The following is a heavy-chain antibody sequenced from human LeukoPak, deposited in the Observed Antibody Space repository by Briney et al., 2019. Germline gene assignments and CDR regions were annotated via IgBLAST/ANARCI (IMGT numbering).Heavy chain of an antibody. D-gene: IGHD6-19*01. V-gene: IGHV1-2*02. CDR3: ARVPRYSSGWYWDY. Sequence: ASVKVSCKASGYTFTGYYMHWVRQAPGQGLEWMGWISPNSGGTNYAQKFQGRVTMTRDTSISTAYMELSRLRSDDTAVYYCARVPRYSSGWYWDYWGQGTLVTVSS. CDR2: ISPNSGGT. J-gene: IGHJ4*02. CDR1: GYTFTGYY.